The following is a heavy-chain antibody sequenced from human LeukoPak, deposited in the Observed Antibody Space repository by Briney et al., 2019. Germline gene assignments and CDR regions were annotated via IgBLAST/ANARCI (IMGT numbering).Heavy chain of an antibody. J-gene: IGHJ4*02. CDR2: INPNSGGI. CDR1: GYTFTGYY. CDR3: ASADSGYGDDY. D-gene: IGHD5-12*01. Sequence: ASVKVSCKASGYTFTGYYMHWVRQAPGQGLEWMGRINPNSGGINYAQKFQGRVTMTRDTSISTAYMELSRLRSDDTAVYYCASADSGYGDDYWGQGTLVTVSS. V-gene: IGHV1-2*06.